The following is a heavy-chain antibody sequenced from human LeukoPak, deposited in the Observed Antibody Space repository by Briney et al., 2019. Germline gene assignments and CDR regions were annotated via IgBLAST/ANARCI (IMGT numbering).Heavy chain of an antibody. CDR2: IYSDGRT. J-gene: IGHJ4*02. V-gene: IGHV3-53*01. CDR1: GFTVSSNY. Sequence: GGSLRLSCAASGFTVSSNYMSWVRQAPGKGLEWVSLIYSDGRTYYADSVKGRFTISRDNSENTLYLQMNSLRAEDTALYYCARAVGNTILFDYWGQGTLVTVSS. D-gene: IGHD1-26*01. CDR3: ARAVGNTILFDY.